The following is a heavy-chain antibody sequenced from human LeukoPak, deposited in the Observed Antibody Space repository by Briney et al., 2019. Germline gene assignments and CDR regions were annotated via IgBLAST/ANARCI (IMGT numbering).Heavy chain of an antibody. V-gene: IGHV4-39*01. Sequence: SETLSLTCTVSGGSISSSSHYWGWIRQPPGKGLEWIGSIYYSGSTYYNPSLKSRVTISVDTSKNQFSLKLSSVTAADTAVYYCTRRFRGTSPLRPRYFDLWGRGTLVTVSS. D-gene: IGHD2-2*01. J-gene: IGHJ2*01. CDR1: GGSISSSSHY. CDR3: TRRFRGTSPLRPRYFDL. CDR2: IYYSGST.